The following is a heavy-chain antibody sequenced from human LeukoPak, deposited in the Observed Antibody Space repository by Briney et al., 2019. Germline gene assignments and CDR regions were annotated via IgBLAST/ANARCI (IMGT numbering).Heavy chain of an antibody. D-gene: IGHD5-18*01. V-gene: IGHV1-69*13. CDR3: ARGAGYTDMADY. J-gene: IGHJ4*02. CDR2: IIPIFGTA. Sequence: SVKVSCKASGGTFSSYATSWVRQAPGQGLEWMGGIIPIFGTANYAQKFQGRVTITADESTGTAYMELSSLRSEDTAVYYCARGAGYTDMADYWGQGTLVTVSS. CDR1: GGTFSSYA.